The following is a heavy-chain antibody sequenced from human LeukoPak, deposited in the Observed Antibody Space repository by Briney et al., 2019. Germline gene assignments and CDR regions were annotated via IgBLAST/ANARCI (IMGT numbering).Heavy chain of an antibody. CDR2: INHSGST. CDR3: ASSPWLSHRP. Sequence: KTSETLSLTCAVYGGPFRGYFWSWIRQPPGKGLEWIGEINHSGSTDYNPSLKSRVTISVDTSNNQFSLKLSSVTAADTAIYYCASSPWLSHRPWGQGTLVTVSS. CDR1: GGPFRGYF. J-gene: IGHJ5*02. V-gene: IGHV4-34*01. D-gene: IGHD6-19*01.